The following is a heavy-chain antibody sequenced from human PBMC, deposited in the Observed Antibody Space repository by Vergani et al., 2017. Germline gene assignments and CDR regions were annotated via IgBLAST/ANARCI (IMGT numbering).Heavy chain of an antibody. D-gene: IGHD2-2*01. Sequence: EVQLLESGGGLVQPGGSLSLSCAASGFTFSSYAMSWVRQAPGKGLEWVSAISGSGGSTYYADSVKGRFTISRDNSKNSLYLQRNSLRAEDTAVYYCAKSSSTLIIVVPAAPFDYWGQGTLVTVSS. V-gene: IGHV3-23*01. CDR1: GFTFSSYA. CDR2: ISGSGGST. J-gene: IGHJ4*02. CDR3: AKSSSTLIIVVPAAPFDY.